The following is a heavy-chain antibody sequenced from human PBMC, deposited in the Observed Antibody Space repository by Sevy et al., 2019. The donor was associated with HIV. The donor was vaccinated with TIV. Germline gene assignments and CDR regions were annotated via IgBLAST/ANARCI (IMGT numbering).Heavy chain of an antibody. CDR1: GFTVNDKY. V-gene: IGHV3-66*02. CDR3: VSLFLSYRSGWSYFDY. D-gene: IGHD6-19*01. Sequence: GGSLRLSCAISGFTVNDKYIIWVRQAPGKGLEWVSVIFSSGSTYYVDSAKGRFTISRDNSKNTVYLQMNGVRAEDTAVYYCVSLFLSYRSGWSYFDYWGQGTLVTVSS. CDR2: IFSSGST. J-gene: IGHJ4*02.